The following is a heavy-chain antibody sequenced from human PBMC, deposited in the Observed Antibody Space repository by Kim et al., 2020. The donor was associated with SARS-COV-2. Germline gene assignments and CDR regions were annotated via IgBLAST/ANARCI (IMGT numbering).Heavy chain of an antibody. Sequence: TPSLKSRVTISVDTSKNQFSLKLSSVTAADTAVYYCARLGCSSTSCHWDYWGQGTLVTVSS. CDR3: ARLGCSSTSCHWDY. J-gene: IGHJ4*02. D-gene: IGHD2-2*01. V-gene: IGHV4-39*01.